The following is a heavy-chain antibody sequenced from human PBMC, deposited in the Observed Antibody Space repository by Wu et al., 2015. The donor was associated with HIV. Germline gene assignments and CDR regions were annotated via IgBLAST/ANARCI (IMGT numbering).Heavy chain of an antibody. V-gene: IGHV1-8*03. D-gene: IGHD4-23*01. CDR2: MNPNSGNT. J-gene: IGHJ3*02. CDR1: GYTFTSNY. CDR3: ARTYGGNSLDAFDI. Sequence: QVQLVQSGAEVREPGASVKVSCKTSGYTFTSNYLHWVRQATGQGLEWMGWMNPNSGNTGYAQKFQGRVTITRNTSISTAYMELSSLRSEDTAVYYCARTYGGNSLDAFDIWGQGTMVTVSS.